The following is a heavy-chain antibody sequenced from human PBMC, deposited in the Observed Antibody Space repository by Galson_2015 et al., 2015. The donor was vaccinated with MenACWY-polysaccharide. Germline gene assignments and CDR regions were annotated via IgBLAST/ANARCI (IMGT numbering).Heavy chain of an antibody. V-gene: IGHV1-18*01. CDR1: GYTFTNYG. CDR2: ISAYNGNT. D-gene: IGHD1/OR15-1a*01. CDR3: ARDRCNNDY. J-gene: IGHJ4*02. Sequence: SVKVSCKASGYTFTNYGISWVRQAPGQGLEWMGRISAYNGNTNYAQKLQGRVTMTTDTSTSTAHMELRSLRGDDTAVYNCARDRCNNDYWGQGTLVTVSS.